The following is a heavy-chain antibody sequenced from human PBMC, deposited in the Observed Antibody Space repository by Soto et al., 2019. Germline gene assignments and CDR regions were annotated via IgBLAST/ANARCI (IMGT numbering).Heavy chain of an antibody. CDR3: ARGDRGASDL. J-gene: IGHJ3*01. D-gene: IGHD1-26*01. CDR2: IHSDGTST. V-gene: IGHV3-74*01. CDR1: GFTFDYYW. Sequence: GGSLRLSCAASGFTFDYYWMHWVRQAPGKGLVWVSRIHSDGTSTTYADSVKGRFTISRDNAKNTLSLQMNSLRAEDTAVYYCARGDRGASDLWGQGTVVTVSS.